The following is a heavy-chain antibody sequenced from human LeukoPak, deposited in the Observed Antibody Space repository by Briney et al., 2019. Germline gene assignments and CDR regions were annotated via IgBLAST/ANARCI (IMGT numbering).Heavy chain of an antibody. CDR3: ARDGNSYCGGDCYSDY. CDR1: GFTFSSYG. J-gene: IGHJ4*02. V-gene: IGHV3-30*02. Sequence: GGSLRLSCAASGFTFSSYGMHWVRQAPGKGLEWVAFIRYDGSNKYYADSVKGRFTISRDNSKNTLYLQMNSLRAEDTAVYYCARDGNSYCGGDCYSDYWGQGTLVTVSS. CDR2: IRYDGSNK. D-gene: IGHD2-21*02.